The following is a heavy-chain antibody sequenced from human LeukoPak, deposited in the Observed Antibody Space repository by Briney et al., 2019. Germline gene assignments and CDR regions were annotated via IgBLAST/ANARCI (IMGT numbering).Heavy chain of an antibody. CDR1: GGSISSSSYY. CDR3: ARDIVVVPAAYYYYMDV. D-gene: IGHD2-2*01. CDR2: IYYSGST. J-gene: IGHJ6*03. V-gene: IGHV4-39*07. Sequence: SETLSLTCTVSGGSISSSSYYWGWIRQPPGKGLEWIGSIYYSGSTYYNPSLKSRVTISVDTSKNQFSLKLSSVTAADTAVYYCARDIVVVPAAYYYYMDVWGKGTTVTVSS.